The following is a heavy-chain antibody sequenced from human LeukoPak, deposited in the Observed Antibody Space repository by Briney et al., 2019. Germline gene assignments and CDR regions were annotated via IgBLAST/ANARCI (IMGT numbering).Heavy chain of an antibody. Sequence: SETLSLTCTVSGGSISSYYWSWIRQPPGKGLEWIGYIYHSGSTNYNPSLKSRVAISVDTSKNQFSLKLSSVTAADTAVYYCAMAMGGGVRGDYYGMDVWGQGTTVTVSS. CDR3: AMAMGGGVRGDYYGMDV. J-gene: IGHJ6*02. V-gene: IGHV4-59*01. CDR2: IYHSGST. D-gene: IGHD3-10*01. CDR1: GGSISSYY.